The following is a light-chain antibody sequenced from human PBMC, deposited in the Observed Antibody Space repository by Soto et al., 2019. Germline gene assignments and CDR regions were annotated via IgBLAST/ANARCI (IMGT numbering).Light chain of an antibody. CDR3: QSYASSLSGSV. Sequence: QPVLAQPPSVSGAPGQRITISCTGSSSSIGAGYDVHWYQQLPGTAPKLLIYANNNRPSGVPDRFSGSRSGMSASLAITGLQAEDEADYYCQSYASSLSGSVFGTGTKLTVL. J-gene: IGLJ1*01. CDR1: SSSIGAGYD. CDR2: ANN. V-gene: IGLV1-40*01.